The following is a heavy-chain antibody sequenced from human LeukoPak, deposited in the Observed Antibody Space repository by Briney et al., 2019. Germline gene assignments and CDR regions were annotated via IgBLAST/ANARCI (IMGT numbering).Heavy chain of an antibody. Sequence: PGGSLRLSCAASGFTFSNYGMHWVRQAPGKGLEWVAFIWYDGSNKYYADSVKGRFTISRDNSKNTLYLQMNSLRAEDTAVYFCGDLGDYRVGWGQGTLVTVSS. CDR2: IWYDGSNK. CDR1: GFTFSNYG. J-gene: IGHJ4*02. V-gene: IGHV3-30*02. CDR3: GDLGDYRVG. D-gene: IGHD4-17*01.